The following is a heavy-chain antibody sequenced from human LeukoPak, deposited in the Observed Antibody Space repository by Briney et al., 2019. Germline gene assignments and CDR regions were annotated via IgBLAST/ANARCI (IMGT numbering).Heavy chain of an antibody. V-gene: IGHV3-20*04. CDR3: ARDHIVVVPAAMLRVWYYYYGMDV. D-gene: IGHD2-2*01. J-gene: IGHJ6*02. CDR1: GFTFGDYA. CDR2: INWDGGNI. Sequence: GGSLRLSCAASGFTFGDYAMSWVRQAPGKGLEWVSGINWDGGNICYADSVKGRFTISRDNSKNTLYLQMNSLRAEDTAVYYCARDHIVVVPAAMLRVWYYYYGMDVWGQGTTVTVSS.